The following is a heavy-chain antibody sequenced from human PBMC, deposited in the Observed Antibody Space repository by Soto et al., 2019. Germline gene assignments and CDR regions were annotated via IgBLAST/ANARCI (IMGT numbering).Heavy chain of an antibody. Sequence: KQSQTLSLTCAISGDSVSSNSAAWNWIRQSPSRGLEWLGRTYYRSKWYNDYVVSVKSRITINPDTSKNQFSLQLNSVTPEDTAVYYCARGFFRSAGAPISDHDAFDIWGQGTMVTVSS. CDR3: ARGFFRSAGAPISDHDAFDI. CDR1: GDSVSSNSAA. CDR2: TYYRSKWYN. V-gene: IGHV6-1*01. J-gene: IGHJ3*02. D-gene: IGHD6-19*01.